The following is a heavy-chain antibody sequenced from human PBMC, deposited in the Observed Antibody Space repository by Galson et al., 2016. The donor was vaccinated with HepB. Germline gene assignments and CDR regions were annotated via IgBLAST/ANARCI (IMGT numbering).Heavy chain of an antibody. CDR2: IRGNGGAP. Sequence: SLRLSCAASGFTFSSYWMHWVRQAPGKGLVWVSRIRGNGGAPSYADSVRGRFTISRDNAKNTLYLQMNSLRVEDTAVCYCARDHGGYNSMDYWGQGTLVTVSS. V-gene: IGHV3-74*01. CDR1: GFTFSSYW. D-gene: IGHD5-24*01. CDR3: ARDHGGYNSMDY. J-gene: IGHJ4*02.